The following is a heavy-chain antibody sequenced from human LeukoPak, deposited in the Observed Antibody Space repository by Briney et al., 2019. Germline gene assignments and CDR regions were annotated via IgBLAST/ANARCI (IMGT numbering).Heavy chain of an antibody. CDR2: ISYDGSNK. D-gene: IGHD3-22*01. J-gene: IGHJ4*02. CDR3: ARDNYYDSSGYLEY. Sequence: PGGSLRLSCAASGFALSSYAMHWVRQAPGKGLEWVAVISYDGSNKYYADSVKGRFTISRDNSKDTLYLQMSSLRAEDTAVYYCARDNYYDSSGYLEYWGQGTLVTVSS. V-gene: IGHV3-30-3*01. CDR1: GFALSSYA.